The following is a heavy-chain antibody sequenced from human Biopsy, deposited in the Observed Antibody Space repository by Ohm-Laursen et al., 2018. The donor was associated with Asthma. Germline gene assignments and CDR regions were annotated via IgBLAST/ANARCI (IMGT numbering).Heavy chain of an antibody. CDR1: GFTFSNYG. Sequence: RSLRLSCAASGFTFSNYGMHWVRQAPGKGLDWVAVISFDGSNKNYTDSVKGRFTISRDNSRNTLHLQMNSLRAEDTAVYYCAKDVFPGWELRRGTDYWGQGTLVTVSS. V-gene: IGHV3-30*18. CDR3: AKDVFPGWELRRGTDY. CDR2: ISFDGSNK. J-gene: IGHJ4*02. D-gene: IGHD1-26*01.